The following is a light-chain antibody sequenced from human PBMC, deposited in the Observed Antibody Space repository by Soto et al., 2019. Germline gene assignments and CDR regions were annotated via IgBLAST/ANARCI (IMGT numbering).Light chain of an antibody. Sequence: EMVLTQSPGTLSLSPGERATLSCRASQSVSSSYLAWYQQKPGQAPRLLIYCASNMATGIPDWFSGSGSGTDFTLTISRLEPEDFAVYYCQQYGSSPRITFGQGTRLEIK. V-gene: IGKV3-20*01. CDR2: CAS. CDR1: QSVSSSY. J-gene: IGKJ5*01. CDR3: QQYGSSPRIT.